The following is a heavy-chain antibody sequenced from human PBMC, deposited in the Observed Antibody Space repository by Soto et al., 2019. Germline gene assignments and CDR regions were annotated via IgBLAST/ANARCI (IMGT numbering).Heavy chain of an antibody. CDR2: INHSGST. Sequence: SETLSLTCAVYGGSFSGYYWSWIRQPPGKGLEWIGEINHSGSTNYNPSLKSRVTISVDTSKNQFSLKLSSVTAADTAVYYCARGLKTYYDFWSGYSYYYYGMDVWGQGTTVTVSS. CDR1: GGSFSGYY. D-gene: IGHD3-3*01. J-gene: IGHJ6*02. V-gene: IGHV4-34*01. CDR3: ARGLKTYYDFWSGYSYYYYGMDV.